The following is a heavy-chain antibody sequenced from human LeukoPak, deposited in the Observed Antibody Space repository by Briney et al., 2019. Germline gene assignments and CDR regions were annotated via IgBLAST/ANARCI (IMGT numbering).Heavy chain of an antibody. CDR1: GASFSGKY. J-gene: IGHJ4*02. D-gene: IGHD3-22*01. CDR2: INHSGST. CDR3: ASNDKSYYDSSGYITAN. V-gene: IGHV4-34*01. Sequence: QPSETLSLTCVVYGASFSGKYWTWIRQPPGKGLEWIGEINHSGSTNYNPSLKSRVTMSVDTSKNQFSLKLSSVTAADTAVYYCASNDKSYYDSSGYITANWGQGTLVTVSS.